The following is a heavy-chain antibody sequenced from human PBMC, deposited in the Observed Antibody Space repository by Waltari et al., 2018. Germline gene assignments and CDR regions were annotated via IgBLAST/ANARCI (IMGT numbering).Heavy chain of an antibody. CDR1: GYSISSGYY. Sequence: QVQLQESGPGLVKPSETLSLTCAVSGYSISSGYYWGWIRQPPGKGLEWIGSIYHSGSTYYNPSLKSRVTISVDTSKNQFSLKLSSVTAADTAVYYCARARITKIVVVTLFDYWGQGTLVTVSS. J-gene: IGHJ4*02. CDR3: ARARITKIVVVTLFDY. V-gene: IGHV4-38-2*01. D-gene: IGHD3-22*01. CDR2: IYHSGST.